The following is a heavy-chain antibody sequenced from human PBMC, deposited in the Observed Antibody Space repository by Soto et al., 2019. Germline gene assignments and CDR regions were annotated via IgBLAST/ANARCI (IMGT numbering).Heavy chain of an antibody. V-gene: IGHV3-7*04. CDR3: ARAGGWFSFDY. CDR2: IKQDGGEK. Sequence: EVQLVESGGGLVQPGGSLRLSCTASGFSFGNYWMIWVRQAPGKGLEWVANIKQDGGEKDYVDSVRGRFTVSRDNYKKSLYLQMNSLRAEDTAVYYCARAGGWFSFDYWGQGTLGTVSS. CDR1: GFSFGNYW. D-gene: IGHD6-19*01. J-gene: IGHJ4*02.